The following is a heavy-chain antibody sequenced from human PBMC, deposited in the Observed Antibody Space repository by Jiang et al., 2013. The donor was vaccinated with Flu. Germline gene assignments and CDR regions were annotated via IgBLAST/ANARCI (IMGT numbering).Heavy chain of an antibody. Sequence: SGAEVKKPGASVKVSCKASGYTFTSYGISWVRQAPGQGLEWMGWISAYNGNTNYAQKLQDRVTMTTDTSTTTAYMELRSLRSDDTAVYYCARTSYVRGSYRWDDAFDIWGRGTMVTVSS. V-gene: IGHV1-18*01. J-gene: IGHJ3*02. D-gene: IGHD3-16*02. CDR2: ISAYNGNT. CDR3: ARTSYVRGSYRWDDAFDI. CDR1: GYTFTSYG.